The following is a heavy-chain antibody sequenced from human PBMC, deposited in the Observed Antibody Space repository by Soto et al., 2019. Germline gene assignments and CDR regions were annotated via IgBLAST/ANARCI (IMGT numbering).Heavy chain of an antibody. CDR3: ATWHLREHAYDI. D-gene: IGHD5-12*01. CDR2: IKQDESEK. V-gene: IGHV3-7*03. CDR1: GLTFTDYW. J-gene: IGHJ3*02. Sequence: GGSLRLSCVTYGLTFTDYWMRWVRQAPGKGLEWVANIKQDESEKNYLDSVKGRFTISRDNAKNSLYLQMNSLRAEDTAVYFCATWHLREHAYDIWGQGTMVTVSS.